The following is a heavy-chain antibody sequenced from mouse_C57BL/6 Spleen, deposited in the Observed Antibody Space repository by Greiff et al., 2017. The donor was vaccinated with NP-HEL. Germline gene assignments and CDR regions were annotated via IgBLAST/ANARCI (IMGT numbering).Heavy chain of an antibody. CDR1: GYAFSSSW. CDR3: ARSIYYGNFYAMDY. Sequence: VQRVESGPELVKPGASVKISCKASGYAFSSSWMNWVKQRPGKGLEWIGRIYPGDGDTNYNGKFKGKATLTADKSSSTAYMQLSSLTSEDSAVYFCARSIYYGNFYAMDYWGQGTSVTVSS. V-gene: IGHV1-82*01. CDR2: IYPGDGDT. J-gene: IGHJ4*01. D-gene: IGHD2-1*01.